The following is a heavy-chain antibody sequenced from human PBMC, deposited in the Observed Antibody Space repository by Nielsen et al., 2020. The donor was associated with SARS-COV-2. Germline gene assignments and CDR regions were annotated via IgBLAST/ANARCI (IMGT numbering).Heavy chain of an antibody. Sequence: GESLKISCAASGFTLNSYAMSWVRQAPGKGLEWVSAISSSGGGTYYADSVKGRFIISRDNSKNTLYLQMNSLRAEDTAAYYCARGHAFDPWGQGTLVTVSS. CDR2: ISSSGGGT. J-gene: IGHJ5*02. CDR1: GFTLNSYA. V-gene: IGHV3-23*01. CDR3: ARGHAFDP.